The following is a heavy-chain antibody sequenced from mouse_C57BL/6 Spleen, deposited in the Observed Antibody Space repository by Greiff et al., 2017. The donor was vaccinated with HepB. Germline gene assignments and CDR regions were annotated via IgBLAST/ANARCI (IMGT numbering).Heavy chain of an antibody. D-gene: IGHD1-1*01. V-gene: IGHV1-81*01. CDR2: IYPRSGNT. Sequence: VHLVESGAELARPGASVKLSCKASGYTFTSYGISWVKQRTGQGLEWIGEIYPRSGNTYYNEKFKGKATLTADKSSSTAYMELRSLTSEDSAVYFCARFYYYGSSLYYYAMDYWGQGTSVTVSS. CDR3: ARFYYYGSSLYYYAMDY. CDR1: GYTFTSYG. J-gene: IGHJ4*01.